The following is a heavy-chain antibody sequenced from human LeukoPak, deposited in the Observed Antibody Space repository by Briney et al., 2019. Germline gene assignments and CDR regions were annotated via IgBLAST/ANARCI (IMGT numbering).Heavy chain of an antibody. J-gene: IGHJ5*02. CDR1: GYTLTELS. V-gene: IGHV1-24*01. CDR2: FDPEDGET. D-gene: IGHD3-22*01. Sequence: ASVKVSCKVSGYTLTELSMHWGRQAPGKGLEWMGGFDPEDGETIYAQKFQGRVTMTEDTSTDTAYMELSSLRSEDTAVYYCATGYYDSSGYYSYHPWGQGTLVTVSS. CDR3: ATGYYDSSGYYSYHP.